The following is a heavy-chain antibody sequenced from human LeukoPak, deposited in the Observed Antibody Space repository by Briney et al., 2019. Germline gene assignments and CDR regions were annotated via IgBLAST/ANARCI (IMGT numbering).Heavy chain of an antibody. CDR2: IYHSGSS. Sequence: SETLSLTCAVSGGSISSSNWWGWVRQPPGKGLEWIGEIYHSGSSNYNPSLKSRVTISVDKSKNQFSLKLSSVTAADTAVYYCARVESGYYFDYWGQGTLVTVSS. CDR3: ARVESGYYFDY. V-gene: IGHV4-4*02. D-gene: IGHD3-22*01. J-gene: IGHJ4*02. CDR1: GGSISSSNW.